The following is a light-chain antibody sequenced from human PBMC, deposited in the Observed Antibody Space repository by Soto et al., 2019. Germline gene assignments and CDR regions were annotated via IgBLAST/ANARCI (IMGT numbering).Light chain of an antibody. V-gene: IGLV2-8*01. Sequence: QSVLTQPPSASGSPGQSVTISCTGTSSDVGGYDRVSWFQQHPGKAPKLIIYVVTDRISGVPDRFSGSKSGNTASLTVSGLQAEDEADYYCASYGGRDDMIFGGGTKLTVL. CDR1: SSDVGGYDR. CDR2: VVT. CDR3: ASYGGRDDMI. J-gene: IGLJ2*01.